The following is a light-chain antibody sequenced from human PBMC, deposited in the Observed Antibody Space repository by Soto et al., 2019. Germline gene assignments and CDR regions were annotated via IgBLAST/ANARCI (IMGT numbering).Light chain of an antibody. CDR3: QQYSNSPWT. CDR1: QSVTSNY. V-gene: IGKV3-20*01. J-gene: IGKJ1*01. Sequence: VLTQSPGNLLLSRGEGAAISYRASQSVTSNYLAWYRQKPGQAPRLLFYAISSRAAGIPDRFIGTGSGTDFTLTITSLEPEDSAVYYRQQYSNSPWTFGRGTRVEV. CDR2: AIS.